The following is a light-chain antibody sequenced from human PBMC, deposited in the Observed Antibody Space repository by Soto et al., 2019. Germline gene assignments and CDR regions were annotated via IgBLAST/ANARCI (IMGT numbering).Light chain of an antibody. CDR2: DAS. CDR3: QQYNNWPQT. J-gene: IGKJ1*01. V-gene: IGKV3-15*01. Sequence: DTMITQSPDTLSASLVGGATLSFMASQSLRSSLAWYQQKPGQAPRLLIYDASTRATGIPARFSGSGSGTDFTLTISGLQSEDFAVYYCQQYNNWPQTFGQGTKVDIK. CDR1: QSLRSS.